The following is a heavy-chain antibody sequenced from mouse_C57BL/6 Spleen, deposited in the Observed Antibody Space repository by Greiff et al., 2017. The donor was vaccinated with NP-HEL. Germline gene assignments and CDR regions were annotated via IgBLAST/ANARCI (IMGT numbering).Heavy chain of an antibody. CDR1: GYTFTDYY. Sequence: VQLQQSGPVLVKPGASVKMSCKASGYTFTDYYMNWVKQSHGKSLEWIGVINPYNGGTSYNQKFKGKATLTVDKSSSTAYMELNSLTSEDSAVYYCARDYYGSSYVGYFDYWGQGTTLTVSS. V-gene: IGHV1-19*01. CDR3: ARDYYGSSYVGYFDY. CDR2: INPYNGGT. J-gene: IGHJ2*01. D-gene: IGHD1-1*01.